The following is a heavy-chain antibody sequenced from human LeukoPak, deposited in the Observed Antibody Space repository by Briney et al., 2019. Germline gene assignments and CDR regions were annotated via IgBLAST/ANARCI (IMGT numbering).Heavy chain of an antibody. CDR2: ISGSGGST. D-gene: IGHD5-18*01. CDR1: GFTFSNYA. V-gene: IGHV3-23*01. CDR3: AKPIQLWSPFDY. Sequence: GGSLRLSCVASGFTFSNYAMSWVRQAPGKGLEWVSAISGSGGSTYYADSVKGRFTISRDKPTNTLYLQMNSLRAEDTAVYYCAKPIQLWSPFDYWGQGTLVTVSS. J-gene: IGHJ4*02.